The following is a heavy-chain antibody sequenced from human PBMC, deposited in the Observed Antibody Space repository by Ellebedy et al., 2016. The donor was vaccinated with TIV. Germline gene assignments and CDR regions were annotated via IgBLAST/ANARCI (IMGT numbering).Heavy chain of an antibody. CDR3: ARQHDPKYNNDMDV. J-gene: IGHJ6*03. V-gene: IGHV4-59*01. Sequence: MPSETLSLTCTVSGDSISPYYWNWIRQPQGKGLEWIGYIHYSGSANYNSSLKSRVTISVDTSKNQFPLNLSSVTAADTAMYYCARQHDPKYNNDMDVWGKGTTVTVSS. CDR2: IHYSGSA. CDR1: GDSISPYY.